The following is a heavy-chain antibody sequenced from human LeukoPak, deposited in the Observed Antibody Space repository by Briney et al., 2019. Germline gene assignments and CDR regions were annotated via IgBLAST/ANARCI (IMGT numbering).Heavy chain of an antibody. J-gene: IGHJ6*03. CDR3: ARDLWFGGPFYYYYYCMDV. V-gene: IGHV3-30*04. D-gene: IGHD3-10*01. CDR1: GFTFSSYA. CDR2: ISYDGSNK. Sequence: PGGSLRLSCAASGFTFSSYAMHWVRQAPGKGLEWVAVISYDGSNKYYADSVKGRFTISRDNSKNTLYLQMNSLRAEDTAVYYCARDLWFGGPFYYYYYCMDVWGKGTTVTVSS.